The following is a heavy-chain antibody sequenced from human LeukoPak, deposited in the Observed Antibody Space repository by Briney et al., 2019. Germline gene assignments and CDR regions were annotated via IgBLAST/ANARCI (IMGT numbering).Heavy chain of an antibody. V-gene: IGHV3-23*05. CDR3: IVFGDSNH. Sequence: GGSLRLSCAASGFTFDNYAMIWVRLAPGKGLEWVSAIHTSGDTCYADSVKGRFTISRDTSKNTLYLQINSLRVEDTAVYYCIVFGDSNHWGQGTLVTVSS. D-gene: IGHD4-17*01. CDR2: IHTSGDT. J-gene: IGHJ5*02. CDR1: GFTFDNYA.